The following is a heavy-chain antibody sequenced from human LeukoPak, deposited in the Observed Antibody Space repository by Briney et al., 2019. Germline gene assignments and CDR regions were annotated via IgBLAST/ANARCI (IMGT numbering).Heavy chain of an antibody. J-gene: IGHJ3*02. D-gene: IGHD4-23*01. CDR2: FDPEDGET. CDR3: APAPPTVAWYAFDI. V-gene: IGHV1-24*01. Sequence: GASVKVSCKVSGYTLTELSMHWARQAPGKGLGWMGGFDPEDGETIYAQKFQGRVTMTEDTSTDTAYMELSSLRSEDTAVYYCAPAPPTVAWYAFDIWGQGTMVTVSS. CDR1: GYTLTELS.